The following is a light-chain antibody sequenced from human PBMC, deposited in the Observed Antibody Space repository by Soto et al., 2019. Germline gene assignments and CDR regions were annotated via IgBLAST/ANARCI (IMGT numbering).Light chain of an antibody. V-gene: IGKV1-5*01. CDR3: QQYNSYPLT. CDR2: DAS. J-gene: IGKJ4*01. Sequence: DIQMTQSPSTLSAPVGDRVTITCRASQSISSWLAWYQQKLGRAPRLLIYDASSLESGVPSRFSGSGYGTEFTLTISSLQPDDFATYYCQQYNSYPLTFGGGTKVDI. CDR1: QSISSW.